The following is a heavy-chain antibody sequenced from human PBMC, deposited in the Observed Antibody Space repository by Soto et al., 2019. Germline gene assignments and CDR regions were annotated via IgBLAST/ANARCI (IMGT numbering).Heavy chain of an antibody. CDR2: MNPNSGNT. V-gene: IGHV1-8*01. CDR3: ARRIVAANDNWFDP. J-gene: IGHJ5*02. D-gene: IGHD2-15*01. CDR1: GYTFTSYD. Sequence: ASVKVSCKASGYTFTSYDINWVRQATGQGLEWMGWMNPNSGNTGYAQKFQGRVTMTGNTSISTAYMELSSLRSEDTAVYYCARRIVAANDNWFDPWGQGTLVTVS.